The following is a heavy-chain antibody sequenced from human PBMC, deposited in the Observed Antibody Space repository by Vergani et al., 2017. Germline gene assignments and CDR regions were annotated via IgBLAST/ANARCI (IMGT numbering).Heavy chain of an antibody. Sequence: EVQLLESGGGLVQPGGSLRLSCAASGFTFSSYAMSWVHQAPGKGLEWVSAISGSGGSTYYADSVKGRFTISRDNSKNTLYLQMNSLRAEDTAVYYCAKDFCSSTSCYTPPDAFDIWGQGTMVTVSS. CDR3: AKDFCSSTSCYTPPDAFDI. CDR1: GFTFSSYA. CDR2: ISGSGGST. D-gene: IGHD2-2*02. J-gene: IGHJ3*02. V-gene: IGHV3-23*01.